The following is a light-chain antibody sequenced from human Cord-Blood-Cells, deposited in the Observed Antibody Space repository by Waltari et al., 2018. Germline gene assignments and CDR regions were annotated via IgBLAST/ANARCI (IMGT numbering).Light chain of an antibody. J-gene: IGKJ1*01. V-gene: IGKV3-20*01. CDR1: QSVSSSY. Sequence: EIVLTQSPGTLSLSPGERATLSCRASQSVSSSYLAWYQQKPGQAPRLLIYCASSRATGCPDRFSGSGSGTDFTLTISRLEPEDFAVYYCQQYGSSPLTFGQGTKVEIK. CDR3: QQYGSSPLT. CDR2: CAS.